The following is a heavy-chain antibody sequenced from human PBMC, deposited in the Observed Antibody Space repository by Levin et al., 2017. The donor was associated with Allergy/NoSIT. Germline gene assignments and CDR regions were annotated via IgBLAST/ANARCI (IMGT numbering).Heavy chain of an antibody. CDR2: IYSGGNT. J-gene: IGHJ6*02. V-gene: IGHV3-53*01. CDR1: GLSVSDNY. Sequence: PGGSLRLSCAASGLSVSDNYMAWVRQAPGRGLEWVSIIYSGGNTYDADVVRGRFTISKDSSQNRLFLQMSSLRAEDTAIYYCATMSSPSYYYALDVWGQGTTVTVSS. CDR3: ATMSSPSYYYALDV.